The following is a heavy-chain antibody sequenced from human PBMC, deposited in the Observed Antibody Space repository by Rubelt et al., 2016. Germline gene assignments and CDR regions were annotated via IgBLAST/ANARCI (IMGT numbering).Heavy chain of an antibody. CDR1: GYTFTSYG. CDR3: ARVYDSSDTYYFDY. Sequence: QVQLVQSGAEVKKPGASVKVSCKASGYTFTSYGISWVRQAPGQGLEWMGWISAYNGNTNYAQKSQGRATRTTDTSTSTAYMELRSLRSDDTAVYYCARVYDSSDTYYFDYWGQGTLVTVSS. J-gene: IGHJ4*02. V-gene: IGHV1-18*01. D-gene: IGHD3-22*01. CDR2: ISAYNGNT.